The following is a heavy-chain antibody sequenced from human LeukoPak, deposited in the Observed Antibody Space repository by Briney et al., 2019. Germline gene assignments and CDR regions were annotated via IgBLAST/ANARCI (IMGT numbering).Heavy chain of an antibody. J-gene: IGHJ6*03. D-gene: IGHD3-3*01. CDR3: AVNVYDFWSGYYYHYYYMDV. CDR2: IIPIFGTA. V-gene: IGHV1-69*05. Sequence: ASVKVSCKASGGTFSSYAISWVRQAPGQGLERMGGIIPIFGTANYAQKFQGRVTITTDESTSTAYMELSSLRSEDTAVYYCAVNVYDFWSGYYYHYYYMDVWGKGTTVTVSS. CDR1: GGTFSSYA.